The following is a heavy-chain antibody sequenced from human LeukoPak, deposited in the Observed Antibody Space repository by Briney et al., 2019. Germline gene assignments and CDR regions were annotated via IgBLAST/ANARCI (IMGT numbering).Heavy chain of an antibody. J-gene: IGHJ4*02. CDR3: ATPVGLGSVGY. CDR1: GYTLTRYY. V-gene: IGHV1-2*06. Sequence: ASLRVSCKASGYTLTRYYMHWVRQAPGQRLEWMGRSNPNSGGTNYAQKIQGRVTMTKDTTTSTAYMRLIRLRADDTAVYYCATPVGLGSVGYWGQGTLVTVSS. CDR2: SNPNSGGT.